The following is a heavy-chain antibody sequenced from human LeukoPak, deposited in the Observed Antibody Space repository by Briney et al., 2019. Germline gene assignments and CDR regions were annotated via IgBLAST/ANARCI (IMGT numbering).Heavy chain of an antibody. D-gene: IGHD3-10*01. J-gene: IGHJ4*02. CDR1: GGTFSIYA. CDR2: IIPIFGTA. V-gene: IGHV1-69*05. Sequence: ASVKVSCKASGGTFSIYAISWVRQTPGQGLEWMGGIIPIFGTANYAQKFQGRVTITTDESTSTAYMELSSLRSEDTAVYYCARGKAYGSGSWHFDYWGQGTLVTVSS. CDR3: ARGKAYGSGSWHFDY.